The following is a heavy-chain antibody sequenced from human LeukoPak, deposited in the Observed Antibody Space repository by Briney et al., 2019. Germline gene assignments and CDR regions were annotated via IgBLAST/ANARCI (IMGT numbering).Heavy chain of an antibody. D-gene: IGHD3-9*01. J-gene: IGHJ5*02. V-gene: IGHV4-39*01. CDR1: GGSIRTSDYY. Sequence: ASETLSLTCTVSGGSIRTSDYYWASIRQPPGSGLEWIGTINYSGSTFYKPPLNSRLTVSADTSRNQFYMKLSSVTAADTAVYYCARASGVLPSFEWANWFDTWGQGSLVTVSS. CDR2: INYSGST. CDR3: ARASGVLPSFEWANWFDT.